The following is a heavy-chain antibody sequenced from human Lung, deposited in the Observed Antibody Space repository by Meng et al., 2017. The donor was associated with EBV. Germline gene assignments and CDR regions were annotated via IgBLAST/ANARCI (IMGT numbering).Heavy chain of an antibody. CDR1: GDTFTSYE. D-gene: IGHD3-16*01. Sequence: AEVKKPGASVKVSCKAYGDTFTSYEINWVRQDTGQGLEWMGWMKTNSGNTGYAQKFQGRVTMTRNTSISTAYMELSSLRSGDTAVYYCARALGRFDPWGQGTLVTVSS. J-gene: IGHJ5*02. CDR2: MKTNSGNT. V-gene: IGHV1-8*01. CDR3: ARALGRFDP.